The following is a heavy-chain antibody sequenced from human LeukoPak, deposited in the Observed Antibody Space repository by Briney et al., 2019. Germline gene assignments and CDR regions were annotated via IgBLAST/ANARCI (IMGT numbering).Heavy chain of an antibody. D-gene: IGHD6-13*01. CDR1: AGSISSGNYY. V-gene: IGHV4-61*02. CDR3: ARGPSGTRYRSSWDYYYYYMDV. J-gene: IGHJ6*03. CDR2: MYTSGST. Sequence: PSETLSLTCVVSAGSISSGNYYWSWIRQPAGKGLEWIGRMYTSGSTDYNPSLKSRVSISEGTSKNQFSLTLTSVTAADTAVYYCARGPSGTRYRSSWDYYYYYMDVWGKGTTVSISS.